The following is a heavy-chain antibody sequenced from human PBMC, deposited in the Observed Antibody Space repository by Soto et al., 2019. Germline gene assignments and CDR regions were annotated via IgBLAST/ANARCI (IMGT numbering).Heavy chain of an antibody. V-gene: IGHV1-3*01. CDR3: ARDDGDSSGWYINYYYGMDV. D-gene: IGHD6-19*01. CDR1: GYTFTSYA. CDR2: INAGNGNT. Sequence: QVQLVQSGAEVKKPGASVKVSCKASGYTFTSYAMHWVRQAPGQRLEWMGWINAGNGNTKYSQKFQGRVTITRDTSASTAYMELSSLRSEDTAVYYCARDDGDSSGWYINYYYGMDVWGQGTTVTVSS. J-gene: IGHJ6*02.